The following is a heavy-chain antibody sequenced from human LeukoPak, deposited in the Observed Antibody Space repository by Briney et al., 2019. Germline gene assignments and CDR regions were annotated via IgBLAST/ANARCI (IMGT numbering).Heavy chain of an antibody. V-gene: IGHV3-7*01. Sequence: GGSLRLSCAASGFSFHNYWMSWVRQAPGKGLEWLANIQQAGTEKYYVDSVRGRFTVSRDNAKNSLYLQMRSLRAEDTAVYYCARRLSSSKYYYFYYYMDVWGKGTTVTVSS. D-gene: IGHD6-13*01. CDR2: IQQAGTEK. J-gene: IGHJ6*03. CDR3: ARRLSSSKYYYFYYYMDV. CDR1: GFSFHNYW.